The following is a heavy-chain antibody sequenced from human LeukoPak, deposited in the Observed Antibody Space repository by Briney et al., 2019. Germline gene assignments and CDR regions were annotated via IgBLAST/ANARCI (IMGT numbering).Heavy chain of an antibody. CDR2: IYSGGST. CDR3: ARGARGSGTASDY. Sequence: GGSLRLSCAASEFTVSSNYMSWVRQAPGKGLEWVSLIYSGGSTYYADSVKGRFTISRDNSKNTLYLQMNSLRAEDTAVYYCARGARGSGTASDYWGQGTLVTVSS. CDR1: EFTVSSNY. D-gene: IGHD3-10*01. V-gene: IGHV3-66*01. J-gene: IGHJ4*02.